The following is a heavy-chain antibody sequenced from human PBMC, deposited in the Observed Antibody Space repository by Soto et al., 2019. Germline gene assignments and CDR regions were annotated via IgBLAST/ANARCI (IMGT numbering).Heavy chain of an antibody. V-gene: IGHV1-46*01. J-gene: IGHJ4*02. CDR1: GYIFTNHY. Sequence: QVQLVQSGAEVKKPGASVKVSCKASGYIFTNHYIHWVRQAPGQGLEWMGIINPSGGSTNYLQKFQGRITMTRDTSTSTVYMELSRLRSEDTAGYFCARADYYDSSGFYYDCWGQGTLVTVSS. CDR2: INPSGGST. D-gene: IGHD3-22*01. CDR3: ARADYYDSSGFYYDC.